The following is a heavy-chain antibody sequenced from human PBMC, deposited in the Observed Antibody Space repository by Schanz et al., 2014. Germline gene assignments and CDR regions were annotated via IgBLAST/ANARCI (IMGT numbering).Heavy chain of an antibody. CDR2: FVHPGGST. CDR1: TFTFDHYA. V-gene: IGHV3-23*03. CDR3: AKSDAFDI. Sequence: EVQLVESGGGLVQPGGSLRLSCSASTFTFDHYAMTWVRQAPGKGLEWVSFVHPGGSTYYPDSVRGRFTISRDNAENTLCLQMNSLRAEDTAVYYCAKSDAFDIWGQGTLXTVSS. J-gene: IGHJ3*02.